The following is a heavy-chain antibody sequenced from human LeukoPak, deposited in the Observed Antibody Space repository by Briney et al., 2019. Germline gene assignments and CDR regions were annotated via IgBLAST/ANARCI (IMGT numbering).Heavy chain of an antibody. CDR2: IYYSGST. CDR3: ATHGGDASGSSNFDH. CDR1: GGSFSGYY. D-gene: IGHD3-10*01. V-gene: IGHV4-34*01. Sequence: SETLSLTCAVYGGSFSGYYWSWIRQPPGKGLKWIGSIYYSGSTYNNPSLQSRVTLSVDTSKNQFSLKLNSVTAADTGVYYCATHGGDASGSSNFDHWGQGTLVTVSS. J-gene: IGHJ4*02.